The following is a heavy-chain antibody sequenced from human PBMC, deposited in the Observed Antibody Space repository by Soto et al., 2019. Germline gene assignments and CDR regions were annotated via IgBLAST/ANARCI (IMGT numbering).Heavy chain of an antibody. CDR2: IIPIFGTA. Sequence: SVKVSCKASGGTFSSYAISWVRQAPGQGLEWMGGIIPIFGTANYAQKFQGRVTITADKSTSTAYMELSSLRSEDTAVYYCARAPRDYDILTGYYYYYYGMDVWGQGTTVTVSS. V-gene: IGHV1-69*06. J-gene: IGHJ6*02. D-gene: IGHD3-9*01. CDR1: GGTFSSYA. CDR3: ARAPRDYDILTGYYYYYYGMDV.